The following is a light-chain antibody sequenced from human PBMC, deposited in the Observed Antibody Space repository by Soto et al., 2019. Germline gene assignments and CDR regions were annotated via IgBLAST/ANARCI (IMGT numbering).Light chain of an antibody. Sequence: IQLTQSPTTLPASVGDRVTLTCRARASISNWLAWYQQSPGTAPKLLIYHASILETAVPSRFSGNGSLTEFTLTIRSLQPGDFASYYCQQYRTYSFGQGSRVEIK. CDR2: HAS. V-gene: IGKV1-5*01. CDR1: ASISNW. J-gene: IGKJ1*01. CDR3: QQYRTYS.